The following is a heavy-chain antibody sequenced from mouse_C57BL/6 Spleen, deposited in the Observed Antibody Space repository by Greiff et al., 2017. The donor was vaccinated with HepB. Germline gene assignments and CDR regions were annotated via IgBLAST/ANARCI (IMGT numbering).Heavy chain of an antibody. Sequence: QVHVKQSGAELARPGASVKMSCKASGYTFTSYTMHWVKQRPGQGLEWIGYINPSSGYTKYNQKFKDKATLTADKSSSTAYMQLSSLTSEDSAVYYCARDHSFDYWGQGTTLTVSS. CDR2: INPSSGYT. J-gene: IGHJ2*01. V-gene: IGHV1-4*01. CDR1: GYTFTSYT. CDR3: ARDHSFDY.